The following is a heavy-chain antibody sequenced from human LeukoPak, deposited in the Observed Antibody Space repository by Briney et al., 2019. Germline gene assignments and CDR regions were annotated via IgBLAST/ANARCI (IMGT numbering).Heavy chain of an antibody. CDR2: INHSGST. J-gene: IGHJ4*02. CDR3: ARVRMRGYSYGPFDY. D-gene: IGHD5-18*01. CDR1: GGSFSGYY. V-gene: IGHV4-34*01. Sequence: SETLSLTCAVYGGSFSGYYWSWIRQPPGKGLEWIGEINHSGSTNYNPSLKSRVTISVDTSKNQFSLKLSSVTAADTAVYYCARVRMRGYSYGPFDYWGQGTLVTLSS.